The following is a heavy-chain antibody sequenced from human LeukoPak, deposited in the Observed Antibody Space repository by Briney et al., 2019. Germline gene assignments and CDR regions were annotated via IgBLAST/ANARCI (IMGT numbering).Heavy chain of an antibody. V-gene: IGHV3-21*01. CDR3: ARDRQGDYPYYMDV. Sequence: GGSLRLSCAASGFTFSSYNMNWVRQAPGKGLEWVSSITSSSSYIYYADSVKGRFTISRDNSKNTLYLQMNSLRAEDTAVYYCARDRQGDYPYYMDVWGKGTTVTISS. CDR1: GFTFSSYN. J-gene: IGHJ6*03. CDR2: ITSSSSYI.